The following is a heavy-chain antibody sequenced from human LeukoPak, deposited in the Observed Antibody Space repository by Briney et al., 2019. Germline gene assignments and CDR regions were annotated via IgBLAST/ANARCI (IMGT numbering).Heavy chain of an antibody. CDR2: ISSSGSTI. V-gene: IGHV3-48*03. J-gene: IGHJ4*02. D-gene: IGHD5-18*01. CDR1: GFTFSSYE. Sequence: PGGSLRLSCAASGFTFSSYEMNWVRQAPGKGLEWVSYISSSGSTINYADSVKGRSTISRDNAKNSLYLQMNSLRAEDTAVYYCVREQYSYGYFENWGQGTLVTVSS. CDR3: VREQYSYGYFEN.